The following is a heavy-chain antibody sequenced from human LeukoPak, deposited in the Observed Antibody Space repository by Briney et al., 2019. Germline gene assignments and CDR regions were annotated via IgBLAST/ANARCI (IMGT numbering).Heavy chain of an antibody. CDR2: ISGSGGST. Sequence: PGGSLRLSCAASGFTVSSNYMSWVRQAPGKGLEWVSAISGSGGSTYYADSVKGRFTISRDNSKNTLYLQMNSLRAEDTAVYYCATVVPAASPSADILTRMEGYYFDYWGQGTLVTVSS. CDR1: GFTVSSNY. D-gene: IGHD2-2*01. CDR3: ATVVPAASPSADILTRMEGYYFDY. J-gene: IGHJ4*02. V-gene: IGHV3-23*01.